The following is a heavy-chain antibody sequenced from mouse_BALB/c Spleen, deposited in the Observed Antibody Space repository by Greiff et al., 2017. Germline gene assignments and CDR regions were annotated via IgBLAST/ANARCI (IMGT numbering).Heavy chain of an antibody. CDR1: GYTFTSYW. J-gene: IGHJ3*01. CDR2: INPSTGYT. Sequence: VQLQQSGAELAKPGASVKMSCKASGYTFTSYWMHWVKQRPGQGLEWIGYINPSTGYTEYNQKFKDKATLTADRSSSTAYMQLSSLTSEDSAVYYCARKYGNPFAYWGQGTLVTVSA. D-gene: IGHD2-10*02. CDR3: ARKYGNPFAY. V-gene: IGHV1-7*01.